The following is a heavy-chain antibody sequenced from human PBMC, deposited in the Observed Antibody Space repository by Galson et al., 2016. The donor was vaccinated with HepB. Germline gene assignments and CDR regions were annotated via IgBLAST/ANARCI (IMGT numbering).Heavy chain of an antibody. D-gene: IGHD6-19*01. CDR3: ARQDRAGLVNF. V-gene: IGHV4-39*01. CDR1: GGSISRSSYF. CDR2: IYYSGTT. Sequence: SETLSLTCSVSGGSISRSSYFWAWIRQPPGKGLEWIGSIYYSGTTHYNPSLQSRVSISVDTSKNQFSLRLTSVSAADTAMYSCARQDRAGLVNFWGQGTMVTVSS. J-gene: IGHJ3*01.